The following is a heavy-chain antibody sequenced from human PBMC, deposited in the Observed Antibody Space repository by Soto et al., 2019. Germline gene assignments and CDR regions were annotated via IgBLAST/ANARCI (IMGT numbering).Heavy chain of an antibody. V-gene: IGHV6-1*01. D-gene: IGHD6-6*01. J-gene: IGHJ6*02. CDR3: ARVGQSSSSRDYGMDV. CDR2: TYYRSKWYN. Sequence: SQTLSLPCAISGDSVSSNSAACNFIRQSPSRGLEWLGRTYYRSKWYNDYAVSVKSRITINPDTSKNQFSLQLNSVTPEDTAVYYCARVGQSSSSRDYGMDVWGQGTTVTVSS. CDR1: GDSVSSNSAA.